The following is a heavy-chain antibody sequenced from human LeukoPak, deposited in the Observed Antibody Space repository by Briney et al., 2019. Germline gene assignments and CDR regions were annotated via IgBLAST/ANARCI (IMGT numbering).Heavy chain of an antibody. CDR3: ARKQWVMYYFES. Sequence: NTSETLSLTCTVSGGSISISNYYWGWLRQPPGKGPEWIGSFYYSGSTYYNPSLKSRVTISVDTSKSQFSLKLNSVTAADTAVYYCARKQWVMYYFESWGQGTLVTVSS. D-gene: IGHD6-19*01. V-gene: IGHV4-39*01. CDR1: GGSISISNYY. CDR2: FYYSGST. J-gene: IGHJ4*02.